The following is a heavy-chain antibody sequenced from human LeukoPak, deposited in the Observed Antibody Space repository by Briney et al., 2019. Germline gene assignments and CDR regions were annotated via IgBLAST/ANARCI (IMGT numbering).Heavy chain of an antibody. CDR1: GGSFSGYY. CDR2: INHSGST. J-gene: IGHJ4*02. CDR3: ARESSGWYGD. Sequence: SETLSLTCAVYGGSFSGYYWSSIRQPPGKGLEWIGEINHSGSTNYNPSLKSRVTISVDTSKNQFSLKLSSVTAADTAVYYCARESSGWYGDWGQGTLVTVSS. D-gene: IGHD6-19*01. V-gene: IGHV4-34*01.